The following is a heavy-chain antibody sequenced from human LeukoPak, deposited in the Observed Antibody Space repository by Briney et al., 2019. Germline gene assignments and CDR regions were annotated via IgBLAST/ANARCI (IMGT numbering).Heavy chain of an antibody. V-gene: IGHV3-7*01. Sequence: QAGGSLRLSCAASGFTFNRDWMSWVRQAPGKGLEWVANIKEDGSEKYYGDSVKGRFTISRDNAENSLFLQMNSLRADDTAVYYCAKWGPYCNSNYCPALDYWGQGALVTVSS. CDR1: GFTFNRDW. J-gene: IGHJ4*02. CDR2: IKEDGSEK. CDR3: AKWGPYCNSNYCPALDY. D-gene: IGHD2/OR15-2a*01.